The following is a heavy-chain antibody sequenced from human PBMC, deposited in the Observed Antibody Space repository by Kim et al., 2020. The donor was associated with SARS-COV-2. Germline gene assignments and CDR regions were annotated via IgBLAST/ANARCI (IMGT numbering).Heavy chain of an antibody. D-gene: IGHD6-6*01. CDR2: INHSGST. V-gene: IGHV4-34*01. CDR3: ARVRVIAARPDRRGRGGGYFDY. CDR1: GGSFSGYY. Sequence: SETLSLTCAVYGGSFSGYYWSWIRQPPGKGLEWIGEINHSGSTNYNPSLKSRVTISVDTSKNQFSLKLSSVTAADTAVYYCARVRVIAARPDRRGRGGGYFDYWGQGTLVTVSS. J-gene: IGHJ4*02.